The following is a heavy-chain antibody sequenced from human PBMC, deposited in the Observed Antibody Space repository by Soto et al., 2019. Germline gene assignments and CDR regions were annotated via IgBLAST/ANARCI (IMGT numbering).Heavy chain of an antibody. V-gene: IGHV1-69*13. J-gene: IGHJ6*02. Sequence: GASVKVSCKASGGTFSSYAISWVRQAPGQGLEWMGGIIPIFGTANYAQKFQGRVTITADESTSTAYMELSSLRSEDTAVYYCARDNGDYYRHDYYQYVMDVWARGTTDPVSS. D-gene: IGHD2-21*01. CDR2: IIPIFGTA. CDR3: ARDNGDYYRHDYYQYVMDV. CDR1: GGTFSSYA.